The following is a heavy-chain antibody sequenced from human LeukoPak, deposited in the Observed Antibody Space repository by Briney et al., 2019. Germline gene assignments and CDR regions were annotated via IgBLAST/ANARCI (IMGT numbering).Heavy chain of an antibody. J-gene: IGHJ1*01. D-gene: IGHD6-19*01. CDR2: ISYDGSNK. CDR3: TRNSGWYGLS. CDR1: GFTFSSYA. Sequence: GGSLRLSCAASGFTFSSYAMHWVRQAPGKGLEWVAVISYDGSNKYYADSVKGRFTISRDNSNNTLFLHLNSLRGEDTAVYYCTRNSGWYGLSWGQGTLVTVSS. V-gene: IGHV3-30*04.